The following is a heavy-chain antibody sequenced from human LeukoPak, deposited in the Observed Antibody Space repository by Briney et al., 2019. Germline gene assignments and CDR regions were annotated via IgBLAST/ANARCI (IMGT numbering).Heavy chain of an antibody. J-gene: IGHJ4*02. Sequence: PGGSLRLSCAASGFTFSTYEMHWVRQAPGKGLEWVSDISSSGSTVYYADSVKGRFTTSRDNAKNFLYLQKYSLRAEDTAVYYCSLLAVASPQDYWGQGTLVTVSS. D-gene: IGHD6-19*01. CDR2: ISSSGSTV. CDR3: SLLAVASPQDY. V-gene: IGHV3-48*03. CDR1: GFTFSTYE.